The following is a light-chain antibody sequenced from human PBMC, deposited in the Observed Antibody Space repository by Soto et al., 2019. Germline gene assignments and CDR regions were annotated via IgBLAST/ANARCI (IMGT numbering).Light chain of an antibody. CDR3: QHYNNWPPSYS. CDR1: QSVSRN. CDR2: GLS. J-gene: IGKJ2*01. Sequence: EIVMTQSPATLSVSPGERATLSCRASQSVSRNLAWYQQKTGQSPRLLIYGLSTRATGIPARFSGSGSGTEFTVMLSSLQCEGVAFYYCQHYNNWPPSYSFGQWTKREIK. V-gene: IGKV3-15*01.